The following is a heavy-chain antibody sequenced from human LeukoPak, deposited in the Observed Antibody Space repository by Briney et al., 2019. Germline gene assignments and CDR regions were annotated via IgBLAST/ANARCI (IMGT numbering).Heavy chain of an antibody. CDR2: IKSKTDGGTT. Sequence: GGSLRLSCAASGFTFSNAWMSWVRQAPGKGLEWVGRIKSKTDGGTTDYAAPVKGRFTISRGDSKNTLYLQMNSLKTEDTAVYYCTTDGDYGSGSPDYWGQGTLVTVSS. V-gene: IGHV3-15*01. J-gene: IGHJ4*02. D-gene: IGHD3-10*01. CDR1: GFTFSNAW. CDR3: TTDGDYGSGSPDY.